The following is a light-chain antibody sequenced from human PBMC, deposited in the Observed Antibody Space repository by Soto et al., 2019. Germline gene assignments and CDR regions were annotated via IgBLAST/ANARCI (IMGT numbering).Light chain of an antibody. V-gene: IGKV3-20*01. CDR2: SAS. J-gene: IGKJ1*01. CDR1: QSISDT. CDR3: QQYGSSPPT. Sequence: EIVMTQSPATLSVSPGGRATLSCRASQSISDTLAWYQQKPGQAPRLLIYSASSRATGIPDRFSGSGSGTDFTLTISRLEPEDFAVYYCQQYGSSPPTFGQGPRWIS.